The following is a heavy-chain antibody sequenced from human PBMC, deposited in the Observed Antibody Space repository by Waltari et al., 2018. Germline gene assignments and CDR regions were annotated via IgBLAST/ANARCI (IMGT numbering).Heavy chain of an antibody. J-gene: IGHJ4*02. CDR1: GGSISSSSYY. V-gene: IGHV4-39*07. Sequence: QLQLQESGPGLVKPSETLSLTCTVFGGSISSSSYYWGWIRQPPGKGLEWIGSIYYSGSTYYNPSLKSRVTISVDTSKNQFSLKLSSVTAADTAVYYCATDSSGWRRKPQADYWGQGTLVTVSS. CDR3: ATDSSGWRRKPQADY. CDR2: IYYSGST. D-gene: IGHD6-19*01.